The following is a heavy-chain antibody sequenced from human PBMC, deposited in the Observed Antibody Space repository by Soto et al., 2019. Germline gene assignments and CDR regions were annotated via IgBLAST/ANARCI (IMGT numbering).Heavy chain of an antibody. Sequence: SETLSLTCTVSGGSISSSSYYWGWIRQPPGKGLEWIGSIYYSGSTYYNPSLKSRVTISVDTSKNQFSRKLSSVTAADTAVYYCARLATGERDFDLWGRGTLVTVSS. CDR1: GGSISSSSYY. V-gene: IGHV4-39*01. D-gene: IGHD7-27*01. J-gene: IGHJ2*01. CDR3: ARLATGERDFDL. CDR2: IYYSGST.